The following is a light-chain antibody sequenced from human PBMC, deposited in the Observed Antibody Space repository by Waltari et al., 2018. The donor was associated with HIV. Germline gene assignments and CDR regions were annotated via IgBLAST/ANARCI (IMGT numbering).Light chain of an antibody. V-gene: IGKV3-20*01. Sequence: EFVLTQSPVTLSLSPGERATLSCRASQSVSSSYLAWYQQRPGQAPRLLIYGASSRAAGIPDRFTGSGSGTDFTLTISRLEPEDFAVYYCQHFDTSLPKYTFGQGTKLEIK. J-gene: IGKJ2*01. CDR1: QSVSSSY. CDR3: QHFDTSLPKYT. CDR2: GAS.